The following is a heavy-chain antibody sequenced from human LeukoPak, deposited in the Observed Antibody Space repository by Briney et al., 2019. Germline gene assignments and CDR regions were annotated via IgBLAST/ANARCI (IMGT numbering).Heavy chain of an antibody. CDR2: ISWNRNTI. D-gene: IGHD4-17*01. V-gene: IGHV3-9*01. CDR3: AKDADDSGDYVGIDY. Sequence: GTSLRLSCTTSGFTFNDYAMHWVRQAPGKGLEWAAGISWNRNTIGYADSLRDRFTVFRDDAENSLYLQMNSLRPEDAAIYYCAKDADDSGDYVGIDYWGQGILVTVSS. J-gene: IGHJ4*02. CDR1: GFTFNDYA.